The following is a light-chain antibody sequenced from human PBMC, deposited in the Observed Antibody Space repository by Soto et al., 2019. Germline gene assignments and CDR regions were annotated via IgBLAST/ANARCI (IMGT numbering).Light chain of an antibody. J-gene: IGLJ2*01. CDR2: EVS. Sequence: QSALTQPASVSGSPGQSITISCTGTSSDVGGYKYVSWYQQHPGKAPKLMIYEVSHRPSGVSNRFSGSKSGNTASLTISGLQAEDEADYYCSSYTMSSKVVFGGGTKLTVL. V-gene: IGLV2-14*01. CDR3: SSYTMSSKVV. CDR1: SSDVGGYKY.